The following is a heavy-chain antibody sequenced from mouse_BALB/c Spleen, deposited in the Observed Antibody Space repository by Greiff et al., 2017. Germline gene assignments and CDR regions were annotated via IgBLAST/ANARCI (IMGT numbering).Heavy chain of an antibody. D-gene: IGHD1-1*01. CDR2: IYPGDGDT. J-gene: IGHJ2*01. CDR3: ARFLNYYGSSPYYFDY. V-gene: IGHV1-87*01. Sequence: VKLQESGAELARPGASVKLSCKASGYTFTSYWMQWVKQRPGQGLEWIGAIYPGDGDTRYTQKFKGKATLTADKSSSTAYMQLSSLASEDSAVYYCARFLNYYGSSPYYFDYWGQGTTLTVSS. CDR1: GYTFTSYW.